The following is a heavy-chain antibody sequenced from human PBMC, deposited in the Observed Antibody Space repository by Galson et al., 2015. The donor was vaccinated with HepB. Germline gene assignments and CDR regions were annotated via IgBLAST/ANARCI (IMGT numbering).Heavy chain of an antibody. J-gene: IGHJ6*03. CDR2: ISWNSGSI. Sequence: SLRLSCAASGFTFDDYAMHWVRQAPGKGLEWVSGISWNSGSIGYADSVKGRFTISRDNAKNSLYLQMNSLRAEDTALYYCAKDISVIYYYYYMDVWGKGTTVTVSS. CDR3: AKDISVIYYYYYMDV. CDR1: GFTFDDYA. D-gene: IGHD4-11*01. V-gene: IGHV3-9*01.